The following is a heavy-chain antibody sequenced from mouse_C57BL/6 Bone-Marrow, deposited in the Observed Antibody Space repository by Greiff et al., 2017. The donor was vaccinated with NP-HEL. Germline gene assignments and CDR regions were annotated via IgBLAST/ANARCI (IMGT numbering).Heavy chain of an antibody. Sequence: DVKLVESGGGLVKPGGSLKLSCAASGFTFSSYAMSWVRQTPEKRLEWVATISDGGSYTYYPDNVKGRFTISRDNAKNNLYLQMSHLKSEDTAMYYCARDRWLLSWFAYWGQGTLVTVSA. CDR1: GFTFSSYA. J-gene: IGHJ3*01. CDR2: ISDGGSYT. V-gene: IGHV5-4*01. D-gene: IGHD2-3*01. CDR3: ARDRWLLSWFAY.